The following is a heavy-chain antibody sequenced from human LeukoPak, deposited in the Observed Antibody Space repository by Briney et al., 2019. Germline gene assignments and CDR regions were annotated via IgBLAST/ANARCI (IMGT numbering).Heavy chain of an antibody. D-gene: IGHD6-13*01. CDR2: IIPIFGTA. V-gene: IGHV1-69*13. CDR3: ARDRHIAAAVYYYYMDV. CDR1: GGTFSSYA. Sequence: SVKVSCKASGGTFSSYAISWVRQAPGQGLEWMGGIIPIFGTANYAQKFQGRVTITADESTSTAYMELSSLRSEDTAVYYCARDRHIAAAVYYYYMDVWGKGTPVTVSS. J-gene: IGHJ6*03.